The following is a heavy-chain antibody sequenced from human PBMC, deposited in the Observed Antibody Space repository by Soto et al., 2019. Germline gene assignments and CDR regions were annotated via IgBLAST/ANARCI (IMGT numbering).Heavy chain of an antibody. CDR3: GRLEGLATISYYFDY. CDR2: VYYSGST. CDR1: GGSVISSSYY. V-gene: IGHV4-39*01. Sequence: PSETLSLTCPVSGGSVISSSYYWGWVRQPPGKGLEWIGSVYYSGSTYYNPSLESRVTISVDKSKNQFSLKLMSLSAADTAVYYCGRLEGLATISYYFDYWGQGALVTVSS. D-gene: IGHD3-9*01. J-gene: IGHJ4*02.